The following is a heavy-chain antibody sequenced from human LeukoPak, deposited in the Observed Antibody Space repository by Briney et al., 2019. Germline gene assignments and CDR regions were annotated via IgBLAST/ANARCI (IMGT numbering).Heavy chain of an antibody. V-gene: IGHV4-59*01. J-gene: IGHJ6*03. CDR3: ARGFAFIWTHHYMDV. D-gene: IGHD3/OR15-3a*01. CDR1: GGSISSYY. CDR2: IYYSGST. Sequence: SETLSLTCTVSGGSISSYYWSWIRQPPGKGLEWIGYIYYSGSTNYNPSLKSRVTISVDTSKNQFSLKLSSVTAADTAVYYCARGFAFIWTHHYMDVWGKGTTVTVSS.